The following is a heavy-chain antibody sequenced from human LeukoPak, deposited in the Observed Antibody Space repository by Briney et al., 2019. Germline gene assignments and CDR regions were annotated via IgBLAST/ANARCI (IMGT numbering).Heavy chain of an antibody. V-gene: IGHV3-21*01. CDR3: ARGPEWELLGGFDY. D-gene: IGHD1-26*01. Sequence: KPGGSLRLSCAASGFTFSSYSMNWVRQAPGKGLEWVSSISSSGSYIYYADSVKGRFTISRDNAKNSLYLQMNSLRAEDTAVYYCARGPEWELLGGFDYWGQGTLVTVSS. CDR1: GFTFSSYS. CDR2: ISSSGSYI. J-gene: IGHJ4*02.